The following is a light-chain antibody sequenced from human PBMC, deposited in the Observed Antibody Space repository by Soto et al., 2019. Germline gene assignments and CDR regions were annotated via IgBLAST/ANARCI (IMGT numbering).Light chain of an antibody. CDR3: QQYHIWPSWT. V-gene: IGKV1-5*01. CDR2: DAS. Sequence: DIQMTQSPSTLSASVVDTVTVTCRASQSVSGWLAWYQQKPGKAPKLLIYDASNLETGVPSRFSGSGSGTDFTLTISSLQSEDFAVYFCQQYHIWPSWTFGQGTKVDIK. CDR1: QSVSGW. J-gene: IGKJ1*01.